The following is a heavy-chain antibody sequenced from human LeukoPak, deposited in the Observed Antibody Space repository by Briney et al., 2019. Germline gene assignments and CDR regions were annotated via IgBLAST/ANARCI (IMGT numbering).Heavy chain of an antibody. Sequence: AGGSLRLSCAASGLTFNNYWMSWVRQAPGKGLEWVANIKKDGSEKYYVDSVKGRFTISRDNAKNSLYLQMNSLRADDTAVYHCARQETSSYNGAFDIWGQGTMVTVSS. CDR2: IKKDGSEK. J-gene: IGHJ3*02. V-gene: IGHV3-7*01. D-gene: IGHD1-26*01. CDR1: GLTFNNYW. CDR3: ARQETSSYNGAFDI.